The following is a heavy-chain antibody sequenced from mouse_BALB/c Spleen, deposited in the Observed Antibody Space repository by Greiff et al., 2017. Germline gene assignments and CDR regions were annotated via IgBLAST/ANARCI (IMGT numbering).Heavy chain of an antibody. CDR1: GFSLTSYG. CDR2: IWGDGST. J-gene: IGHJ4*01. V-gene: IGHV2-3*01. Sequence: VKLMESGPGLVAPSQSLSITCTVSGFSLTSYGVSWVRQPPGKGLEWLGVIWGDGSTNYHSALISRLSISKDNSKSQVFLKLNSLQTDDTATYYCAKPEVYDGYYGGFYYAMDYWGQGTSVTVSS. D-gene: IGHD2-3*01. CDR3: AKPEVYDGYYGGFYYAMDY.